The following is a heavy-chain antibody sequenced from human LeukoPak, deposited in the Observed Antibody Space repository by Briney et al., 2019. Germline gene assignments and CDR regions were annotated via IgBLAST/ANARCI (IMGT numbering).Heavy chain of an antibody. V-gene: IGHV3-21*01. Sequence: GGSLRLSCAASGFTFSSYNMIRVRQAPGKGLEWVSSIRSSSSFIYYADSVKGRLAISRDNAKNSLYLQMNSLRAEDTAVYYCARVAVAGTEIDYWGQGTLVTVSS. CDR3: ARVAVAGTEIDY. J-gene: IGHJ4*02. CDR1: GFTFSSYN. CDR2: IRSSSSFI. D-gene: IGHD6-19*01.